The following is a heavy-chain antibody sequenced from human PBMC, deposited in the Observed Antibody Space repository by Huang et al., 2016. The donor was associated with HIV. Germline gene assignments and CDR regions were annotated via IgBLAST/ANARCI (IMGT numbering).Heavy chain of an antibody. CDR2: IYSSGTT. V-gene: IGHV4-39*01. CDR1: GGSISTDSYY. CDR3: AKLTCGGDCFRINWYFDL. J-gene: IGHJ2*01. D-gene: IGHD2-21*02. Sequence: QLQLQESGPGLVKPSETLSLSCAVSGGSISTDSYYCGWHRQSPGKGLEGIGSIYSSGTTYYKSSRTRRRTISIDTSKKQMSLKLRSVTAADTALYYCAKLTCGGDCFRINWYFDLWGRGTLVTVSS.